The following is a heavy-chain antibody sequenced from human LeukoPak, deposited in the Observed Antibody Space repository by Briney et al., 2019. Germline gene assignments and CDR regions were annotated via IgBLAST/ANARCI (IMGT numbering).Heavy chain of an antibody. J-gene: IGHJ4*02. Sequence: PGGSLRLSCAASGFTFYKSAMTWVRQAPGTGLEWVSAISGRGDFTYYADSVKGRLTISRDNSKNMLYLQMTSLRADDTAVYYCARREAEESGPIDYWGQGTLVTVSS. CDR3: ARREAEESGPIDY. D-gene: IGHD3-3*01. CDR2: ISGRGDFT. CDR1: GFTFYKSA. V-gene: IGHV3-23*01.